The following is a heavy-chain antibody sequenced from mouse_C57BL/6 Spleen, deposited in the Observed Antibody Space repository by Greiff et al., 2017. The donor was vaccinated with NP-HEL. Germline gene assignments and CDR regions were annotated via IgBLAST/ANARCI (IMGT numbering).Heavy chain of an antibody. J-gene: IGHJ3*01. Sequence: EVMLVESGGGLVKPGGSLKLSCAASGFTFSSYTMSWVRQTPEKRLEWVATISGGGGNTYYPDSVKGRFTISRDNAKNTLYLQMSRLRSEDTALYYCARHICGSSKSWFAYWGQGTLVTVSA. D-gene: IGHD1-1*01. V-gene: IGHV5-9*01. CDR2: ISGGGGNT. CDR1: GFTFSSYT. CDR3: ARHICGSSKSWFAY.